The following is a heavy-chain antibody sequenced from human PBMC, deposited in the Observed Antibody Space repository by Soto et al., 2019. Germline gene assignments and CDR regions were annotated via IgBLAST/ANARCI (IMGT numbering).Heavy chain of an antibody. D-gene: IGHD3-3*01. J-gene: IGHJ5*02. Sequence: GGSLRLSCAASGFTFSSYAMSWVRQAPGKGLEWVSAISGSGGSTYYADSVKGRFTISRDNSKNTLYLQMNSLRAEDTAVYYCAKDLDNDDLWSGYGFDPWGQGTLVTVSS. CDR3: AKDLDNDDLWSGYGFDP. CDR2: ISGSGGST. V-gene: IGHV3-23*01. CDR1: GFTFSSYA.